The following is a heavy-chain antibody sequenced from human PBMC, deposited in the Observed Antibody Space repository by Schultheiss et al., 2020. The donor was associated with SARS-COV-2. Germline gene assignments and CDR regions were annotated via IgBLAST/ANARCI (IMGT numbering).Heavy chain of an antibody. Sequence: SVKVSCKASGGTFSSYAISWVRQAPGQGLEWMGGIIPIFGTANYAQKFQGRVTITADESTSTAYMELSSLRSEDTAVYYCARVGQDYYYGMDVWGQGTTVTVSS. CDR1: GGTFSSYA. CDR3: ARVGQDYYYGMDV. J-gene: IGHJ6*02. V-gene: IGHV1-69*13. D-gene: IGHD3-16*01. CDR2: IIPIFGTA.